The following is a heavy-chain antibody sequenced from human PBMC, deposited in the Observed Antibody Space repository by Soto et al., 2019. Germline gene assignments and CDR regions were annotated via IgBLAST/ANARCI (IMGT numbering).Heavy chain of an antibody. V-gene: IGHV1-8*01. Sequence: ASVKVSCKASGYTFTSYDINWVRQATGQGLEWMGWMNPNSGNTGYAQKFQGRVTMTRNTSISTAYMELSSLRSEDTAVYYCARGSSGFGDYHYYYYGMDVWGQGTTVTVSS. D-gene: IGHD3-10*01. J-gene: IGHJ6*02. CDR2: MNPNSGNT. CDR3: ARGSSGFGDYHYYYYGMDV. CDR1: GYTFTSYD.